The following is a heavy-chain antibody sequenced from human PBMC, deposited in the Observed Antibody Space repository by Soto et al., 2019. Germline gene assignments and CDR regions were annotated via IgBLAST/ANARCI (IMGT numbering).Heavy chain of an antibody. CDR3: AREGYCSSTSCYPAPNDAFDI. V-gene: IGHV1-18*01. J-gene: IGHJ3*02. CDR1: GYAFTGYG. D-gene: IGHD2-2*01. CDR2: ISAYNGNT. Sequence: SVKVSCRASGYAFTGYGISWVRQAPGQGLEWMGWISAYNGNTNYAQKLQGRVTMTTDTSTSTAYMELRSLRSDDTAVYYCAREGYCSSTSCYPAPNDAFDIWGQGTMVTVSS.